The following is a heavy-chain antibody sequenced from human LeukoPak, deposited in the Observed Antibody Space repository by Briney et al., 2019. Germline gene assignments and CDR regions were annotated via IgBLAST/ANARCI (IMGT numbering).Heavy chain of an antibody. J-gene: IGHJ4*02. Sequence: SETLSLTCTVSGGSISSYYWSWIRQPPGKGLEWIGYIYYSGSTNYNPSLKSRVTISVDTPKNQFSLKLSSVTAADTAVYYCARRGFATVDFDYWGQGTLVTVSS. CDR3: ARRGFATVDFDY. V-gene: IGHV4-59*08. CDR1: GGSISSYY. CDR2: IYYSGST. D-gene: IGHD4-17*01.